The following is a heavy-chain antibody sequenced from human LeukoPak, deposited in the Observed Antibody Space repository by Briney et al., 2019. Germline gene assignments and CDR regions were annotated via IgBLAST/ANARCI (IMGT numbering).Heavy chain of an antibody. J-gene: IGHJ3*02. Sequence: SETLSLTCTVSGGSISSGEYYWGWIRQPPGKGLEWIGYIYHSGSTYYNPSLKSRVTISVDRSKNQFSLKLSSVTAADTAVYYCARSGGIVVVPAAIYAFDIWGQGTMVTVSS. CDR1: GGSISSGEYY. D-gene: IGHD2-2*01. CDR3: ARSGGIVVVPAAIYAFDI. V-gene: IGHV4-30-2*01. CDR2: IYHSGST.